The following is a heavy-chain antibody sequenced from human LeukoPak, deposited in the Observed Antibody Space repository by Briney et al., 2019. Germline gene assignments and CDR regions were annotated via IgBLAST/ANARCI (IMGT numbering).Heavy chain of an antibody. D-gene: IGHD3-3*01. J-gene: IGHJ4*02. Sequence: SETLSLTRTVSGGSLGSSSYYWGWIRQAPGKGLEWIRTIYFDGNTFYNPSLKSRVTLSIDMSKSQFSLRLASVTAADTAIYYCAAENGNFWIGYHYFEDWGQGSLVSVSS. CDR2: IYFDGNT. V-gene: IGHV4-39*01. CDR1: GGSLGSSSYY. CDR3: AAENGNFWIGYHYFED.